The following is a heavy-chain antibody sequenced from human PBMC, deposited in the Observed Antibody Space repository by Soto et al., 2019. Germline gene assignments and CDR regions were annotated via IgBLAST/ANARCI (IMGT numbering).Heavy chain of an antibody. CDR1: GFSFTSYA. CDR2: ISGSGDVTATGDTT. D-gene: IGHD2-2*01. V-gene: IGHV3-23*01. J-gene: IGHJ6*02. CDR3: ARASYCTTTSCLEDV. Sequence: EAQLLESGGGLVQPGGSLRLSCAASGFSFTSYAMSWVRQPPGKGLEWVSSISGSGDVTATGDTTYYADSVKGRFTISRDNSKNTLYLQMNSLRAEDKAVYYCARASYCTTTSCLEDVWGQGTTVSVSS.